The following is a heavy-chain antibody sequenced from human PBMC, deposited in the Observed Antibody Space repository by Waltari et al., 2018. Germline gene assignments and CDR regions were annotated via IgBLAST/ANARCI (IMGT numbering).Heavy chain of an antibody. D-gene: IGHD2-2*03. V-gene: IGHV3-33*01. CDR2: IWYDGTRE. CDR1: GFTFRTYG. CDR3: VRDGYFGSSDALDT. J-gene: IGHJ3*02. Sequence: QVQLVESGGGVVQPGRSLRLSCAASGFTFRTYGMHWVRQAPGNGLEWVAVIWYDGTREYYVDSVKGRFTISRDNSKNTLYLFMSSLRVEDTAVYFCVRDGYFGSSDALDTWGQGTEVTVSS.